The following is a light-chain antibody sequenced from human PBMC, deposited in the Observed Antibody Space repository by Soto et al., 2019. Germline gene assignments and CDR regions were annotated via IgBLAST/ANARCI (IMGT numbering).Light chain of an antibody. V-gene: IGKV3-11*01. CDR2: GAS. CDR3: LQRIILPFT. J-gene: IGKJ2*01. Sequence: DIVLTQSPDTLSLSPGERATLSCRASQSISTRLVWYQQKPGQAPKLLINGASNRATGTPARFSGSGSGTDFTLTISRLEPEDFAAYSCLQRIILPFTFGQGTKLEIK. CDR1: QSISTR.